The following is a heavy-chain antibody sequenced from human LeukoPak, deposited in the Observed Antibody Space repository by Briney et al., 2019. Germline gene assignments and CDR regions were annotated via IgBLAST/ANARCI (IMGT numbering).Heavy chain of an antibody. V-gene: IGHV3-74*01. CDR1: EFTFSNHG. D-gene: IGHD6-6*01. Sequence: GGSLRLSCAASEFTFSNHGMSWARQPPGKGLDRVSPISGTGGTTSYADSVKGRFTVSRDNAKNTLYLQVNNLRAEDTAVYYCARGPNSNWSGLDFWGQGTLLTVSS. J-gene: IGHJ4*02. CDR3: ARGPNSNWSGLDF. CDR2: ISGTGGTT.